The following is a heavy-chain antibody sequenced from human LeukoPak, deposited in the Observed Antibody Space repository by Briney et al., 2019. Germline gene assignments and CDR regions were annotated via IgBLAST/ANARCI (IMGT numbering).Heavy chain of an antibody. V-gene: IGHV1-18*01. Sequence: GASVKVSCKASGYTFTSYGISWVRQAPGQGPEWMGWIRAYNGNTNYAQKLQGRVTMTTDTSTSTAYMELRSLRSDDTAVYYCARVIAVAGPSDYWGQGTLVTVSS. CDR1: GYTFTSYG. CDR3: ARVIAVAGPSDY. D-gene: IGHD6-19*01. CDR2: IRAYNGNT. J-gene: IGHJ4*02.